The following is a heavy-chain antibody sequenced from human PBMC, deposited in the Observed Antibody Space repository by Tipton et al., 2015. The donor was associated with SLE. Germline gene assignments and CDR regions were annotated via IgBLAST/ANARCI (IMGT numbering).Heavy chain of an antibody. V-gene: IGHV4-39*07. CDR1: GGSVSSGSYY. J-gene: IGHJ4*02. CDR3: VRLRSKVLIDY. Sequence: TLSLTCTVSGGSVSSGSYYWAWIRQHPGKGPEWIGTIYYSGSTYYYPSLKSRITISVDTSKNQFSLEVRSVTAADTAVYYCVRLRSKVLIDYWGQGTLVTVSS. CDR2: IYYSGST. D-gene: IGHD2-8*01.